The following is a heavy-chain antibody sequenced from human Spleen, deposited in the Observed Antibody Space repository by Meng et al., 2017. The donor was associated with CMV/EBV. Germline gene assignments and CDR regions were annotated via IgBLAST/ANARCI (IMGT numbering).Heavy chain of an antibody. CDR2: INHSGST. CDR3: ARGSPPTVS. J-gene: IGHJ5*02. Sequence: QVQLQQWGAGLLKPSETLSLTSAVYGGSFSGYYWSWIRQPPGKGLXWIGEINHSGSTNYNPSLKSRVTISVDTSKNQFSLKLSSVTAADTAVYYCARGSPPTVSWGQGTLVTVSS. D-gene: IGHD4-11*01. CDR1: GGSFSGYY. V-gene: IGHV4-34*01.